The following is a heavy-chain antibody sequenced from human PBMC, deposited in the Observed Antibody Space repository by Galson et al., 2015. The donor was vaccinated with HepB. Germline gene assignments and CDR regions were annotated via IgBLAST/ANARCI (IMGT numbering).Heavy chain of an antibody. Sequence: SLRLSCAASGFTFIGYAMNWVRQPPGRVLEWISSISSGGSYIYYADSVKGRFTISRDNARNSLFLQLNSLRAEDTAVYYCTRGFPYDNNELNDYWGQGTLVTVSS. CDR3: TRGFPYDNNELNDY. D-gene: IGHD3-9*01. CDR2: ISSGGSYI. CDR1: GFTFIGYA. V-gene: IGHV3-21*01. J-gene: IGHJ4*02.